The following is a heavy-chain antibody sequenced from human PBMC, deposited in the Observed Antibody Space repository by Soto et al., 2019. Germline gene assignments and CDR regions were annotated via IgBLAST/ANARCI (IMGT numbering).Heavy chain of an antibody. J-gene: IGHJ6*02. V-gene: IGHV2-5*01. CDR3: AHSVISEDIVVVPAASGMDV. Sequence: SGPTLVNPTQTLTLTCTFSGFSLSTSGVGVGWIRQPPGKALEWLALIYWNDDKRYSPSLKSRLTITEDTSKNQVVLTMTNMDPVDTATYYCAHSVISEDIVVVPAASGMDVWGQGTTVTVS. CDR1: GFSLSTSGVG. CDR2: IYWNDDK. D-gene: IGHD2-2*01.